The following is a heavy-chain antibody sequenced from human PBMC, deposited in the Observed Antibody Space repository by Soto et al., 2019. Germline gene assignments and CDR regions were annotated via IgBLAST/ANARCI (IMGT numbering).Heavy chain of an antibody. V-gene: IGHV3-9*01. CDR3: VRSKGGYSYGTPVDC. J-gene: IGHJ4*02. CDR2: ISWNSGNI. D-gene: IGHD5-18*01. Sequence: EVQLEESGXAXXXXXXXLRLSCAASGFTFDDYAMHWVRQVLGKGLEWGSSISWNSGNIGYADSVKGPFTNSRDNAKNSLYLQMNSRRPEDTALYYCVRSKGGYSYGTPVDCWGQGTLVTVSS. CDR1: GFTFDDYA.